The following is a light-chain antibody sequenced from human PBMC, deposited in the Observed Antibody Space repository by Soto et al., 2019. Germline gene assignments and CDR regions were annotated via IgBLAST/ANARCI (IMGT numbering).Light chain of an antibody. CDR1: QSVPSRY. J-gene: IGKJ1*01. CDR3: QQYVSSPWT. Sequence: EIVLTQSPGTLSLSPGERATLSCRASQSVPSRYLAWYQQKPGQAPRLLIYGASIRASGIPDNFSGSGSGTDFTLTISRLEPEDFAVFYCQQYVSSPWTFGQGTKV. CDR2: GAS. V-gene: IGKV3-20*01.